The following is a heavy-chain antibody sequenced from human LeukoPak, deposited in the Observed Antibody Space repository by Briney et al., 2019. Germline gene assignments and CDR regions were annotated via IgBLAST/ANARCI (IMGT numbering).Heavy chain of an antibody. CDR2: IYYSGST. Sequence: PSETLSLTCTVSGGSISSSSYYWGWIRQPPGKGLEWIGSIYYSGSTYYNPSLKSRVTISVDTSKNQFSLKLSSVTAADTAVYYCARGWANYDFWSGYSAGAFDIWGLGTMVTVSS. D-gene: IGHD3-3*01. CDR3: ARGWANYDFWSGYSAGAFDI. V-gene: IGHV4-39*07. J-gene: IGHJ3*02. CDR1: GGSISSSSYY.